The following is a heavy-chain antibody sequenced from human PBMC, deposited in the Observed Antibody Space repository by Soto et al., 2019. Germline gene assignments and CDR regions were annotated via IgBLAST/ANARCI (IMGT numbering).Heavy chain of an antibody. V-gene: IGHV4-61*01. CDR2: IYYSGST. CDR3: ARVRFSGVDY. D-gene: IGHD6-19*01. CDR1: GGSVSSGSYY. Sequence: PSETLSLTCTVSGGSVSSGSYYWSWIRQPPGKGLEWTGYIYYSGSTNYNPSLKSRVTISVDTSKNQFPLKLSSVTAADTAVYYCARVRFSGVDYWGQGTLVTVSS. J-gene: IGHJ4*02.